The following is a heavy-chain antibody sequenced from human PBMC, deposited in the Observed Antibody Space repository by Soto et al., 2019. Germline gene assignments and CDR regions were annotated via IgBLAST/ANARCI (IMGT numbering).Heavy chain of an antibody. V-gene: IGHV3-33*01. J-gene: IGHJ4*02. D-gene: IGHD6-6*01. CDR2: IWYDGSNK. CDR3: ARDSHSSIAARTADY. CDR1: GFTFSIYV. Sequence: GGSLRLSCAASGFTFSIYVMHWVLQAPGKGLEWVAVIWYDGSNKYYADSVKGRFTISRDNSKNTLYLQMNSLRAEDTAVYYCARDSHSSIAARTADYWGQGTLVTVSS.